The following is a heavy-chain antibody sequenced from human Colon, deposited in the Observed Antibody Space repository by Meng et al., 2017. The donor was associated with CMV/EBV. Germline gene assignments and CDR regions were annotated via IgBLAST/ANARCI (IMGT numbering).Heavy chain of an antibody. Sequence: SETLSLTCTVSGASISSSIYFWGWVRQPPGKGLEWIGSVYYSGSTWYSPSLMSRLTISVDTSKNNFSLKLSSVTAADTAVYFCARRGTNTELLDYWGPGALVTVSS. J-gene: IGHJ4*02. CDR1: GASISSSIYF. V-gene: IGHV4-39*02. CDR3: ARRGTNTELLDY. D-gene: IGHD2-8*01. CDR2: VYYSGST.